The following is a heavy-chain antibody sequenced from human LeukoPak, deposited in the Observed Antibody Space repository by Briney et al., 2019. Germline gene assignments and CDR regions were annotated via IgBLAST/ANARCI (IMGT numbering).Heavy chain of an antibody. CDR2: IIPIFGTA. CDR1: GGTFSSYA. Sequence: ASVKVSCKASGGTFSSYAISWVRQAPGQGLEWMGGIIPIFGTANYAQKFQGRVTITADESTSTAYMGLSSLRSEDTAVYYCAGEKPYSSSWYFWAPSWFDPWGQGTLVTVSS. J-gene: IGHJ5*02. D-gene: IGHD6-13*01. V-gene: IGHV1-69*13. CDR3: AGEKPYSSSWYFWAPSWFDP.